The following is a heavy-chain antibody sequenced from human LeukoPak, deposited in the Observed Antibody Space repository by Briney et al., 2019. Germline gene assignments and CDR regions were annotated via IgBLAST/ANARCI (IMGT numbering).Heavy chain of an antibody. V-gene: IGHV3-48*03. CDR1: GFTFSNYE. J-gene: IGHJ4*02. CDR2: ISSSGSTL. Sequence: GGSLRLSCAASGFTFSNYEMNWVRQAPGKGLEWVSYISSSGSTLYYADSVKGRFTISRDNAKNSLYLQMNSLRAEDTAVYYCARKRGGAPVDYWGQGTLVT. D-gene: IGHD3-10*01. CDR3: ARKRGGAPVDY.